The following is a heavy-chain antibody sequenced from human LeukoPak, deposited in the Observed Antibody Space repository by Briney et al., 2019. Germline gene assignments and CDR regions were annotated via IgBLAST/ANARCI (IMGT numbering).Heavy chain of an antibody. CDR2: ISAYNGNT. Sequence: ASVTVSCKASGYTFTSYGISWVRQPPAPGLEWMGWISAYNGNTNYAQTLHGRVTMTTDTSTSTAYMEQRSLRSDDTGVYDCARNTLTGYYKRYYGMDVWGQGTTVTVSS. CDR3: ARNTLTGYYKRYYGMDV. CDR1: GYTFTSYG. V-gene: IGHV1-18*01. J-gene: IGHJ6*02. D-gene: IGHD3-9*01.